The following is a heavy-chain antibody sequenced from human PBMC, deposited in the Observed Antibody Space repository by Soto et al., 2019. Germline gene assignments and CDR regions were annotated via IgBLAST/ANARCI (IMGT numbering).Heavy chain of an antibody. CDR3: ARRYHDIWGTFDL. Sequence: SETLSLTCTVSGASVGSRDHYWGWIRQPPGRGLEWIAHFYSVGKTYYNPSLQSRVTISEDSSRNHFSLKLTSVTAADTAVYYCARRYHDIWGTFDLWGPVPLVAV. V-gene: IGHV4-39*02. J-gene: IGHJ4*02. CDR2: FYSVGKT. D-gene: IGHD3-9*01. CDR1: GASVGSRDHY.